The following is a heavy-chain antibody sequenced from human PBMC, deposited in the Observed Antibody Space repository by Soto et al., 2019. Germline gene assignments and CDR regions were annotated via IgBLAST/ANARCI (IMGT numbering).Heavy chain of an antibody. D-gene: IGHD3-22*01. CDR1: GFSFSSHA. V-gene: IGHV3-23*01. J-gene: IGHJ4*02. CDR2: SSGDGSNT. Sequence: EVYLSESGGGLVRPGGSLRLSCVVSGFSFSSHAMSWVRQAPGKGLEWVSTSSGDGSNTYYADSVKGRCTISRDISKNTVYRQLNSLRAEDTAVYYCARNAFHYDSSGYSEFDYWGQGAPVTVSS. CDR3: ARNAFHYDSSGYSEFDY.